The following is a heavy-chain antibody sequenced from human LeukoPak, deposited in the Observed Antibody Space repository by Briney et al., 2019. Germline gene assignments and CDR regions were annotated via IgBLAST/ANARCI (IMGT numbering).Heavy chain of an antibody. CDR3: AKDLGGKPYYYYGMDV. Sequence: PGGSLRLSCAASGFTFSSYAMTWVRQAPGKGLEWGSAISGGGGGTFYADSVKGRFTISRDNSKNTLYLQMNSLSAEDTAVYYCAKDLGGKPYYYYGMDVWGQGTTVTVSS. CDR1: GFTFSSYA. J-gene: IGHJ6*02. V-gene: IGHV3-23*01. CDR2: ISGGGGGT.